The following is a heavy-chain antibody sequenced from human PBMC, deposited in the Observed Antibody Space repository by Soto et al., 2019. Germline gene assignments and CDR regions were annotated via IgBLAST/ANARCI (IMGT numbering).Heavy chain of an antibody. Sequence: TLSLTCAVSGCSFTSNNWWTWVRQPPGQGLEWIGEIYRTGSTNYNPSLKSRVTISLDKSENQFSLKVTSLTAADTAVYYCASRDPGTSVDYWGQGTLVTVSS. J-gene: IGHJ4*02. V-gene: IGHV4-4*02. CDR2: IYRTGST. CDR3: ASRDPGTSVDY. CDR1: GCSFTSNNW. D-gene: IGHD1-7*01.